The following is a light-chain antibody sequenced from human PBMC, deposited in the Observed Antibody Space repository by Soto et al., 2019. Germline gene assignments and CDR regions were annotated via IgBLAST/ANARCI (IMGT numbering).Light chain of an antibody. Sequence: EIVLTQSPGTLSLSPGERATLSCRASQSVSSSYLAWYQQKPGQAPSLLIYGASSRAAGIPDRLTGSGSGTDFAITINRLELDDFAVYYCYQYGSSPYTFGQGTQLEI. CDR1: QSVSSSY. CDR3: YQYGSSPYT. V-gene: IGKV3-20*01. J-gene: IGKJ2*01. CDR2: GAS.